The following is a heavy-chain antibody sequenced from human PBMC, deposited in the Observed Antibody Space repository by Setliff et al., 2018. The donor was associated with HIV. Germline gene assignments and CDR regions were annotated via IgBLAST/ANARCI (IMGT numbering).Heavy chain of an antibody. CDR3: ARAHIGIAARWSGWFDP. CDR1: GGSISSSNW. Sequence: KTSETLSLTCAVSGGSISSSNWWSWVRQPPGKGLEWIGEIYHSGGTNYNPSLKSRVTISVDTSKKQFSLNLTSLTAADTAVYYCARAHIGIAARWSGWFDPWGQGTLVTVSS. CDR2: IYHSGGT. J-gene: IGHJ5*02. V-gene: IGHV4-4*02. D-gene: IGHD6-6*01.